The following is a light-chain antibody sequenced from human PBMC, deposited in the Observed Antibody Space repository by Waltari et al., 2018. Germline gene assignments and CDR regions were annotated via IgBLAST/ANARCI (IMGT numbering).Light chain of an antibody. CDR1: GSAAGSSEE. CDR2: DVT. Sequence: QSALTQPASVSGSPGQSITISCSGVGSAAGSSEEVSWHQHHPGKAPQVIIYDVTNRPSGVSDRFSASKSANTASLTISRLQPEDEADYYCSSQTLDGLVLFGGGTRLTVL. J-gene: IGLJ2*01. CDR3: SSQTLDGLVL. V-gene: IGLV2-14*03.